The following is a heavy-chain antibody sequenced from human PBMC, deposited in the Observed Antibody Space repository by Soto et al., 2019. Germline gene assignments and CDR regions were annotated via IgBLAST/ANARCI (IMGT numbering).Heavy chain of an antibody. CDR2: FHPTSGST. CDR1: GYTFLTYY. D-gene: IGHD6-13*01. J-gene: IGHJ4*02. V-gene: IGHV1-46*01. CDR3: ARDLAAGDY. Sequence: QVQLVQSGAEVKKPGASVKLSCKASGYTFLTYYIHWVRQAPGQGLEWMGIFHPTSGSTNYAQKFQGRVTLTMDTSTRTVYMELSSLRFDDTAVYYCARDLAAGDYWGQGTLVTVSS.